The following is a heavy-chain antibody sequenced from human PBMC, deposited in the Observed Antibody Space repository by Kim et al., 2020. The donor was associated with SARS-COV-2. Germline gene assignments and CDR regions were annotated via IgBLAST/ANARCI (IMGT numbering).Heavy chain of an antibody. D-gene: IGHD3-22*01. CDR2: ISSSSSYI. CDR1: GFTFSSYS. J-gene: IGHJ6*02. Sequence: GGSLRLSCAASGFTFSSYSMNWVRQAPGKVLEWVSSISSSSSYIYYADSVKGRFTISRDNAKNSLYLQMNSLRAEDTAVYYCARDGTPITMIVVVPTYYYGMDVWGQGTTVTVSS. CDR3: ARDGTPITMIVVVPTYYYGMDV. V-gene: IGHV3-21*01.